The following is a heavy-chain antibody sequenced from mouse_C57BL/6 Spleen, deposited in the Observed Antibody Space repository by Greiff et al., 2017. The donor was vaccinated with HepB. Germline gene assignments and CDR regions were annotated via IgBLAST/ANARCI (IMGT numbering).Heavy chain of an antibody. CDR1: GYTFTSYW. Sequence: QVQLQQSGAELVMPGASVKLSCKASGYTFTSYWMHWVKQRPGQGLEWIGEIDPSDSYTNYNQKFKGKSTLTVDKSSSTAYMQLSSLTSEDSAVYYCASGDYALYYFDYWGQGTTLTVSS. CDR3: ASGDYALYYFDY. V-gene: IGHV1-69*01. J-gene: IGHJ2*01. D-gene: IGHD2-13*01. CDR2: IDPSDSYT.